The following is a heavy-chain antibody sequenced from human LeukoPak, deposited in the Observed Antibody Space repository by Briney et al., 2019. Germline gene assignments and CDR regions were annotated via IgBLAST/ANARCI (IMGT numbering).Heavy chain of an antibody. V-gene: IGHV3-48*02. Sequence: GGSLRLSCAASGFTFSSYEMNWVRQAPGKGLVWVSYITSSGGAKKYADSVKGRFTISRDNAKNSLYLQMNSLRDEDTAVYYCARVKGDGVIFDYWGQGTQVTVSS. CDR3: ARVKGDGVIFDY. D-gene: IGHD3-10*01. CDR1: GFTFSSYE. CDR2: ITSSGGAK. J-gene: IGHJ4*02.